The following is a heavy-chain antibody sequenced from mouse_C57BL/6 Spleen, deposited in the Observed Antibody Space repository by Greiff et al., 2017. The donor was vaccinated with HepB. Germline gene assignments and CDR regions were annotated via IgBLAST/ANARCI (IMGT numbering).Heavy chain of an antibody. CDR3: ALYYYGSSYDWYFDV. V-gene: IGHV1-52*01. CDR2: IDPSDSET. CDR1: GYTFTSYW. J-gene: IGHJ1*03. Sequence: QVQLQQPGAELVRPGSSVKLSCKASGYTFTSYWMHWVKQRPIQGLEWIGNIDPSDSETHYNQKFKDKATLTVDKSSSTAYMQLSILTSEDSAVYYCALYYYGSSYDWYFDVWGTGTTVTVSS. D-gene: IGHD1-1*01.